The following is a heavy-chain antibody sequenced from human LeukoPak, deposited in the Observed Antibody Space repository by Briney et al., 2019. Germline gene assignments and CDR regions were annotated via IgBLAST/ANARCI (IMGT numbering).Heavy chain of an antibody. J-gene: IGHJ4*02. Sequence: PSGTLSLTCAVSGGSISSSDCWSWVRQPPGKGLEWIGHIFHSGITNYNPSLKSRVTISVDKSTNQLFLRLNSVTAADTAVYFCARLWSGSFYFDSWGQGTLVTVSS. CDR2: IFHSGIT. D-gene: IGHD1-26*01. CDR1: GGSISSSDC. CDR3: ARLWSGSFYFDS. V-gene: IGHV4-4*02.